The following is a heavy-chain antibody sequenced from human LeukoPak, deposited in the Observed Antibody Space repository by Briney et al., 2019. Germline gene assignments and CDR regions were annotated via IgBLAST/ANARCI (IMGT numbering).Heavy chain of an antibody. D-gene: IGHD5-18*01. CDR1: GYTFTGYF. CDR2: INPKSGGT. V-gene: IGHV1-2*02. J-gene: IGHJ4*02. CDR3: ARGRGYNYGHEGSVDF. Sequence: ASVTVSCKASGYTFTGYFMHWVRQAPGQELEWMGWINPKSGGTNYAQKFQGRVTMTRDTSISTAYMELSRLGSDDTAVYYCARGRGYNYGHEGSVDFWGQGTLVTVSS.